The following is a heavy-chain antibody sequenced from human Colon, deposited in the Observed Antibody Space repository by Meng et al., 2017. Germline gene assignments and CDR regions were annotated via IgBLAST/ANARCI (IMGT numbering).Heavy chain of an antibody. CDR3: ASSDYYRSDY. Sequence: QGRLQESGPGLVRPSETLSLPCAVSGGSISRSDWWTWVRQPPGKGLEWIGDTSHSGSTNYSPSLKSRVTISLDKSKNQLSLKLNSVTAADTAVYYCASSDYYRSDYWGQGTLVTVSS. CDR2: TSHSGST. D-gene: IGHD3-22*01. V-gene: IGHV4-4*02. CDR1: GGSISRSDW. J-gene: IGHJ4*02.